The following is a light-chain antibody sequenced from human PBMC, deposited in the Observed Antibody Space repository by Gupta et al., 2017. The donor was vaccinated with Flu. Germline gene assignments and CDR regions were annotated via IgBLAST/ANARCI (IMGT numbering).Light chain of an antibody. CDR3: LYHHCYEIS. V-gene: IGKV1-17*01. CDR1: QDIRDD. Sequence: GGRVIITCRASQDIRDDLGWYQQKPGKAPERLIYAASNLQSGVPSRFSGSGSGTEFILTSSSLQPEDVATYFCLYHHCYEISFGGGTKVEIK. CDR2: AAS. J-gene: IGKJ4*01.